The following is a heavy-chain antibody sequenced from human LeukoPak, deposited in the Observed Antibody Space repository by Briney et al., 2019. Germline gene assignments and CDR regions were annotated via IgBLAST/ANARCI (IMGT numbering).Heavy chain of an antibody. CDR1: GFTLSTYS. J-gene: IGHJ3*01. D-gene: IGHD6-19*01. CDR3: AREVSGWRGGAFDL. V-gene: IGHV3-48*04. Sequence: GGSLRLSCAASGFTLSTYSMSWVRQAPGKGLEWISYISGSSSTIFYADSVKGRFIISRDNAKKSMYLQMNSLRADDTAVYYCAREVSGWRGGAFDLWGQGTMVTVSS. CDR2: ISGSSSTI.